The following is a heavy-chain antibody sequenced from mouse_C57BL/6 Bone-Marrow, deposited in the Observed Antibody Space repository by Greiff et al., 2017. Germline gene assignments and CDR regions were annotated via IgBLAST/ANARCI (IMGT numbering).Heavy chain of an antibody. J-gene: IGHJ3*01. V-gene: IGHV1-5*01. CDR1: GYTFTSYW. CDR2: IYPGNSDT. D-gene: IGHD2-5*01. Sequence: VQLQQSGTVLARPGASVKMSCKTSGYTFTSYWMHWVKQRPGQGLEWIGAIYPGNSDTSYNQKFTGKAKLTAVTSASTAYMELSSLTNEDSAVYYCTSEGSNYAFAYGGQGTLVTVSA. CDR3: TSEGSNYAFAY.